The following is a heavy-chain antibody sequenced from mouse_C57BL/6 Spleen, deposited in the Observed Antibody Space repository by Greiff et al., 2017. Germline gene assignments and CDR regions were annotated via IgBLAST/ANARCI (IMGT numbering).Heavy chain of an antibody. V-gene: IGHV1-50*01. CDR2: IDPSDSYT. J-gene: IGHJ1*03. D-gene: IGHD1-1*01. Sequence: QVQLQQPGAELVKPGASVKLSCKASGYTFTSYWMQWVKQRPGQGLAWIGEIDPSDSYTNYNQKFKGKATLTVDTSSSTAYMQLSSLTSEDSAVYYCARNYGSSGYWYFDVWGTGTTVTVSS. CDR3: ARNYGSSGYWYFDV. CDR1: GYTFTSYW.